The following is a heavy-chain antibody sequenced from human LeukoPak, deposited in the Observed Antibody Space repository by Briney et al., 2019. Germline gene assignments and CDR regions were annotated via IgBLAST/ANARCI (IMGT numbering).Heavy chain of an antibody. CDR1: GYTFTSYY. J-gene: IGHJ2*01. CDR3: ARDHHYDILTGYSPGYFDL. Sequence: ASVKVSCKASGYTFTSYYMHWVRQAPGQGLEWMGIINPSGGSTSYAQKFQGRVTMTRDTSTSTVYMELSSLRSEDTAVYYCARDHHYDILTGYSPGYFDLWGRGPLVAVSS. D-gene: IGHD3-9*01. CDR2: INPSGGST. V-gene: IGHV1-46*01.